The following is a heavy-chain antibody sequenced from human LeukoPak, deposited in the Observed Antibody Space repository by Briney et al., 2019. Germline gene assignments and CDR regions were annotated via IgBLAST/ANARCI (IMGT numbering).Heavy chain of an antibody. D-gene: IGHD1-26*01. CDR1: GFTFSSYG. Sequence: GGSLRLSCAASGFTFSSYGMHWVRQAPGKGLGWVAVIWYDGSNKYYADSVKGRFTISRDNSKNTLYLQMNSLRAEDTAVYYCARDPRIEWELYFDYWGQGTLVTVSS. J-gene: IGHJ4*02. V-gene: IGHV3-33*01. CDR2: IWYDGSNK. CDR3: ARDPRIEWELYFDY.